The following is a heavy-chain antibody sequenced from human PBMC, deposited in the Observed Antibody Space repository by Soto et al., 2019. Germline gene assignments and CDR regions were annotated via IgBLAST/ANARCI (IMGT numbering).Heavy chain of an antibody. CDR1: GFTFSSYA. Sequence: GGSLRLSCAASGFTFSSYAMHWVRQAPGKGLEWVAVISYDGSNKYYADSVKGRFTISRDNSKNTLYLQMNSLRAEDTAVYYCATPIPVTTGSVNYWGQGTLVTVSS. V-gene: IGHV3-30-3*01. J-gene: IGHJ4*02. CDR2: ISYDGSNK. CDR3: ATPIPVTTGSVNY. D-gene: IGHD4-17*01.